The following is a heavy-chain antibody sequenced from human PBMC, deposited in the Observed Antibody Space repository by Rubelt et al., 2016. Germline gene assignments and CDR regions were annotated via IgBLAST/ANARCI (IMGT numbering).Heavy chain of an antibody. CDR2: LNHSGST. V-gene: IGHV4-34*01. CDR1: GGSFSGYY. CDR3: ARGLDSTKTGAD. J-gene: IGHJ4*02. D-gene: IGHD3-10*01. Sequence: QVQLQQWGAGLLKPSETLSLTCAVYGGSFSGYYWSWIRQPPGKGLEWIGELNHSGSTNYTPSLKSHAPISEDTSKNQFSLNRTSVTAAETAVYYCARGLDSTKTGADWGQGTLVTVSS.